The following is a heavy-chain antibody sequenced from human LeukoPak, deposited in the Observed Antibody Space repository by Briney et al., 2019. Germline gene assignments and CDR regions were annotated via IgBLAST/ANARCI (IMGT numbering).Heavy chain of an antibody. CDR1: GDSITSSSYY. CDR3: ARDVFWQGGFDP. V-gene: IGHV4-39*07. D-gene: IGHD2/OR15-2a*01. CDR2: ISYSGNT. J-gene: IGHJ5*02. Sequence: SETLSLTCTVSGDSITSSSYYWVWLRQPPGKGLEWIGNISYSGNTYYNPSLKSRVTVSVDTSKNQFSLKLSSVTAADTAVYYCARDVFWQGGFDPWGQGTLVTVSS.